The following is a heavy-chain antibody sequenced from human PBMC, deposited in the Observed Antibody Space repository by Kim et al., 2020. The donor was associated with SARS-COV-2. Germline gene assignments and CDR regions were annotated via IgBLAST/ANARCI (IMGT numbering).Heavy chain of an antibody. Sequence: SETLSLTCAVYGGSFSGYYWSWIRQPPGKGLEWIGEINHSGSTNYNPSLKSRVTISVDTSKNQFSLKLSSVTAADTAVYYCARIHRIIAAAGGYGMDVWGQGTTVTVSS. J-gene: IGHJ6*02. CDR1: GGSFSGYY. CDR3: ARIHRIIAAAGGYGMDV. CDR2: INHSGST. V-gene: IGHV4-34*01. D-gene: IGHD6-13*01.